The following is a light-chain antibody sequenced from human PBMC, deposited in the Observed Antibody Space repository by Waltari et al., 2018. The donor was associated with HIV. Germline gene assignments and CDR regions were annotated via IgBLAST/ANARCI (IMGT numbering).Light chain of an antibody. CDR2: NDS. Sequence: SYALIQPPSMSAAPGQPSPSTGERRGIETARVPWYQHKSGQAPKVVIFNDSRRPSGTPDRLFGTNSGNTATLTINRVEAGDEADYYCQVWGSKSDIIFGGGTKLTV. J-gene: IGLJ2*01. CDR3: QVWGSKSDII. V-gene: IGLV3-21*02. CDR1: GIETAR.